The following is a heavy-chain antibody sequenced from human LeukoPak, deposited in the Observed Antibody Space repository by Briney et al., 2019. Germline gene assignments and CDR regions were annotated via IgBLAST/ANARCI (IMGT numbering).Heavy chain of an antibody. V-gene: IGHV3-74*01. Sequence: PGGSLRLSCAASGITVSSYWMHWVRQAPGKGLVWVSRTNSDGTNTNYADSVKGRFSISRDNAKNTLYLQMNSLRADDTAVYYCMVYISGWNWGQGTLVTVSS. D-gene: IGHD6-19*01. CDR2: TNSDGTNT. CDR1: GITVSSYW. J-gene: IGHJ4*02. CDR3: MVYISGWN.